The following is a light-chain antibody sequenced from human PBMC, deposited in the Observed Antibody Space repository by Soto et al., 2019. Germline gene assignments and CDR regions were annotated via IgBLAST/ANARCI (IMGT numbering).Light chain of an antibody. Sequence: DFQMTQSPSTLSASVGDRVTITCRASQNIRSRLAWFQQKPGKAPKLLIYDASSLESGVPQRFSGSGSGTEFTRTISGLQTDDYSPYYFHQYHSYWTFGQGTKVE. J-gene: IGKJ1*01. CDR2: DAS. V-gene: IGKV1-5*01. CDR1: QNIRSR. CDR3: HQYHSYWT.